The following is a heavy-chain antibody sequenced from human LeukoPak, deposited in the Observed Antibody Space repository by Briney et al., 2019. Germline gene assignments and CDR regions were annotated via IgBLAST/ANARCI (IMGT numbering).Heavy chain of an antibody. CDR2: ISYEGNNK. D-gene: IGHD3-9*01. CDR3: AKSLRYFDWLFDY. CDR1: GFTFSSYG. V-gene: IGHV3-30*18. J-gene: IGHJ4*02. Sequence: PGRSLRLSCAASGFTFSSYGMHWVRQTPGKGLECVAGISYEGNNKYYADSVKGRFTISRDDSKNTMYLQMNSLRAEDTAVYYCAKSLRYFDWLFDYWGQGTLVTVSS.